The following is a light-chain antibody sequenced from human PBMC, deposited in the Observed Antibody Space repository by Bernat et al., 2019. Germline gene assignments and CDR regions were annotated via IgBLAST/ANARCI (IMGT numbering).Light chain of an antibody. CDR3: SSHTSSSTRV. CDR2: DVS. V-gene: IGLV2-14*01. J-gene: IGLJ1*01. CDR1: SSDVGGYNY. Sequence: QSALTQPASVSGSPGQSITIPCTGTSSDVGGYNYVSWYQQHPGKAPKPMIYDVSNRPSGVSNRLSGSKSGNTASLTISGLQAEDEADYYCSSHTSSSTRVFGTGTKVTVL.